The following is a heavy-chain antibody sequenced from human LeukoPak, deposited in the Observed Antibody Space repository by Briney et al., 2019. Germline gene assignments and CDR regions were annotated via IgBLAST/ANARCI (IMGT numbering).Heavy chain of an antibody. J-gene: IGHJ5*02. CDR2: TYYRSKWYR. V-gene: IGHV6-1*01. CDR1: RDSVSSNSAA. CDR3: ARGIGPP. Sequence: SQTLSLTCAISRDSVSSNSAAWNWIRQSPSSGLEWLGRTYYRSKWYRDYALSVKSRITINPDTSKNQFSLHLNSVTPEDTAVYYCARGIGPPWGQGTLVTVSS. D-gene: IGHD2-15*01.